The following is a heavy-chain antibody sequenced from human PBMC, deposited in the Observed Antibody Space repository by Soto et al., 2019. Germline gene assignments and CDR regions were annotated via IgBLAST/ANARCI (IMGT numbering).Heavy chain of an antibody. D-gene: IGHD1-1*01. V-gene: IGHV4-61*01. J-gene: IGHJ5*02. CDR2: IYSTGST. CDR1: GASVSSGSYY. CDR3: VRDGTKTLRDWFDP. Sequence: SETLSLTCTVSGASVSSGSYYWTWIRQPPGRGLEWIGCIYSTGSTDYNPSLKSRVTISVDTSKKQFSLKLRSVTAADTAVYYCVRDGTKTLRDWFDPWGQGISVTVSS.